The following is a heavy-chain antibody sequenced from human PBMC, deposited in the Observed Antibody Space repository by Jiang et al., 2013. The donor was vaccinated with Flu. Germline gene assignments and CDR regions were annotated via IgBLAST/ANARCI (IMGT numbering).Heavy chain of an antibody. CDR2: IYYSGST. D-gene: IGHD3-10*01. Sequence: PGLVKPSETLSLTCTVSGGSISTYYWTWIRQPPGKGLEWIGYIYYSGSTNYNPSLKSRVTISVDTSKNQFSLKLSSVTAADTAVYYCARAGRYGSGSLRENNFDYWGQGILVTVSS. V-gene: IGHV4-59*13. CDR3: ARAGRYGSGSLRENNFDY. CDR1: GGSISTYY. J-gene: IGHJ4*02.